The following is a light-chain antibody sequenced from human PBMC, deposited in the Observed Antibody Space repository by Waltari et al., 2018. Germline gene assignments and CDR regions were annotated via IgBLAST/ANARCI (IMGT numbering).Light chain of an antibody. V-gene: IGKV1-39*01. CDR3: QQSYSTPYT. CDR1: QSISSY. Sequence: DIQMTQSPSSLSASVGARVPITCRASQSISSYLNWYQQKPGNAPKLLIYAASSLQSGVPSRFSGSGSGTDFSLTISSLQPEDFATYYCQQSYSTPYTFGQGTKLEIK. CDR2: AAS. J-gene: IGKJ2*01.